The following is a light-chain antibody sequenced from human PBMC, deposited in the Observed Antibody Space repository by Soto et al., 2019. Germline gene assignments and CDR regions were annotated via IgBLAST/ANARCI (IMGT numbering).Light chain of an antibody. CDR2: GAS. J-gene: IGKJ1*01. Sequence: EIVMKQSPATLSVSPGERATLSCRASQSVSTNLAWYQQKPGQAPRLLIYGASTRATGIPARFSGSGSGTEVTLTISSLQSEDFAVYYGEQYNNWPPWTFGQGTKVEIK. V-gene: IGKV3-15*01. CDR3: EQYNNWPPWT. CDR1: QSVSTN.